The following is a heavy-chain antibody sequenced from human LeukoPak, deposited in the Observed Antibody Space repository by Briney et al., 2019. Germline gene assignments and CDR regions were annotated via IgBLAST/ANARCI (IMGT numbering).Heavy chain of an antibody. CDR1: GYTFTSYG. CDR3: ARSYGPTVDY. J-gene: IGHJ4*02. CDR2: ISAYNGNT. D-gene: IGHD3-10*01. Sequence: ASVKVSCKASGYTFTSYGISWVRQAPGQGLEWMGWISAYNGNTNYAQKFQGRVTMTRDTSISTAYMELSRLRSDDTAVYYCARSYGPTVDYWGQGTLVTVSS. V-gene: IGHV1-18*01.